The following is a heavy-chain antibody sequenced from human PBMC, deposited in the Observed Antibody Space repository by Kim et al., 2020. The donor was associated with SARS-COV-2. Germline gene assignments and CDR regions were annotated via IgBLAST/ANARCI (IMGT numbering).Heavy chain of an antibody. CDR3: ARGGIGD. D-gene: IGHD3-16*01. J-gene: IGHJ4*02. V-gene: IGHV3-53*01. CDR2: GGTM. Sequence: GGTMNYADSLKGRFTMAKDTSKNLFYLQMHALGAEDTALYYCARGGIGDWSQGTLVTVSS.